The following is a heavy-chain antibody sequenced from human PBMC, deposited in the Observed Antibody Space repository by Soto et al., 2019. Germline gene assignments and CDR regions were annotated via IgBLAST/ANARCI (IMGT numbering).Heavy chain of an antibody. J-gene: IGHJ3*01. Sequence: QVHLVQSGAEVKKPGASVKVSCKASGYTFTDNAMHWVRQAPGQRPEWVGWINVGNGDTKYSQKLQGRVTITSDTSAETAYMELSSLRSDDTAVYYCARDSWITTNAFDVWGQGTSVIVSS. CDR2: INVGNGDT. CDR3: ARDSWITTNAFDV. CDR1: GYTFTDNA. D-gene: IGHD3-22*01. V-gene: IGHV1-3*01.